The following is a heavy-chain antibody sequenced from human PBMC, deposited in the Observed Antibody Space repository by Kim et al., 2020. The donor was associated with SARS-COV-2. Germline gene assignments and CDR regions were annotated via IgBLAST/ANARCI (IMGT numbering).Heavy chain of an antibody. CDR1: GFTFDDYA. CDR2: ISWNSGSI. V-gene: IGHV3-9*01. J-gene: IGHJ6*02. D-gene: IGHD3-3*01. Sequence: GGSLRLSCAASGFTFDDYAMHWVRQAPGKGLEWVSGISWNSGSIGYAGSVKGRFTISRDNAKNSLYLQMNSLRAEDTALYYCAKDMRSSWSGYIPPYYYYGMDVWGQGTTVTVSS. CDR3: AKDMRSSWSGYIPPYYYYGMDV.